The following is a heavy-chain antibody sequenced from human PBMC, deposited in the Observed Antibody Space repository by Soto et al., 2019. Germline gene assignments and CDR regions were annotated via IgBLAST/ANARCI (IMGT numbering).Heavy chain of an antibody. Sequence: PGGSLRLSCAASGFTFSSYEMNWVRQAPGKGLEWVSYISSSGSTIYYADSVKGRFTISRDNAKNSLYLQMNSLRAEDTAVYYCARESYDSSGYYYEDYFDYWGQGTLVTVSS. J-gene: IGHJ4*02. CDR2: ISSSGSTI. CDR1: GFTFSSYE. V-gene: IGHV3-48*03. CDR3: ARESYDSSGYYYEDYFDY. D-gene: IGHD3-22*01.